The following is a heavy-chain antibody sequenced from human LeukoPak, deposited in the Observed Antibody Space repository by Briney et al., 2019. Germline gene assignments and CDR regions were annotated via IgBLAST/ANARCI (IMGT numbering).Heavy chain of an antibody. D-gene: IGHD6-19*01. CDR2: IYPGDSDT. CDR3: ARGRRGLVSLFRYYYYGMDV. J-gene: IGHJ6*02. CDR1: GYSFTSYW. Sequence: GESLKISCKGSGYSFTSYWIGWVRQMPGKGLEWMGIIYPGDSDTRYSPSFQGQVTISADKSISTAYLQWSSRKASDTAMYYCARGRRGLVSLFRYYYYGMDVWGQGTTVTVSS. V-gene: IGHV5-51*01.